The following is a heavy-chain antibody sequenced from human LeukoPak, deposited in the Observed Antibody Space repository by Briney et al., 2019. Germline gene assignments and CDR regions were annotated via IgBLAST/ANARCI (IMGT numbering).Heavy chain of an antibody. J-gene: IGHJ5*02. CDR3: AKDLGGYSYGYPWFDP. V-gene: IGHV3-66*01. D-gene: IGHD5-18*01. Sequence: GGSLRLSCAAPGFTVSSNYMSWVRQAPGKGLEWVSVIYSGGSTYYADSVKGRFTISRDNSKNTLYLQMNSLRAEDTAVYYCAKDLGGYSYGYPWFDPWGQGTLVTVSS. CDR2: IYSGGST. CDR1: GFTVSSNY.